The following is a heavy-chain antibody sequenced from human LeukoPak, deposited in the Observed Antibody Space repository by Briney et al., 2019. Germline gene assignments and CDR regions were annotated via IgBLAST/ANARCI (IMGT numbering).Heavy chain of an antibody. CDR3: ARAPGAALD. V-gene: IGHV4-59*04. CDR2: IYHSGST. Sequence: SETLSLTCTVSGGSISSYYWSWIRQPPGKGLEWIGYIYHSGSTYYNPSLKSRVTVSLDTSKNQFSLKLSSVTAADTAVYYCARAPGAALDWGQGTLVTVSS. CDR1: GGSISSYY. D-gene: IGHD2-15*01. J-gene: IGHJ4*02.